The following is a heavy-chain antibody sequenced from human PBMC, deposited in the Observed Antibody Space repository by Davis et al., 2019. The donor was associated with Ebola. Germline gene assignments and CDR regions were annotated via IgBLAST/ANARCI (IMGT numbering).Heavy chain of an antibody. CDR2: ISAYNGNP. CDR1: GYTFTSYG. J-gene: IGHJ5*02. V-gene: IGHV1-18*01. D-gene: IGHD3-10*01. CDR3: ARVHRAYYYGSGIHLGWFDP. Sequence: ASVKVSCKASGYTFTSYGISWVRQAPGQGLEWMGWISAYNGNPNYAQKLQGRVTMTTDTSTSTAYMELRSLRSDDTAVYYCARVHRAYYYGSGIHLGWFDPWGQGTLVTVSS.